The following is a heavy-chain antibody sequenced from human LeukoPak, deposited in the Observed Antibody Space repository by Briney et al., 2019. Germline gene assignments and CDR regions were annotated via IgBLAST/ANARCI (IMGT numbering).Heavy chain of an antibody. CDR1: GFTFTSSA. CDR3: ASRKNSGSYYRLNNWFGP. J-gene: IGHJ5*02. CDR2: IVVGSGNT. Sequence: SVKVSCKASGFTFTSSAVQWVRQARGQRLEWIGWIVVGSGNTNYAQKFQERVTITRDMSTSTAYMELSSPRSEDTAVYYCASRKNSGSYYRLNNWFGPWGQGTLVTVSS. V-gene: IGHV1-58*01. D-gene: IGHD1-26*01.